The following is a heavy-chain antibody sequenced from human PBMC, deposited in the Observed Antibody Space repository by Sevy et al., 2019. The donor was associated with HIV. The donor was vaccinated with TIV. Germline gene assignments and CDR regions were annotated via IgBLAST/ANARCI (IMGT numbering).Heavy chain of an antibody. CDR1: GVTFSSYA. CDR3: AKDSGISAQIVVALRY. CDR2: MSGHGGST. Sequence: GGSLRLSCADSGVTFSSYAMSWVRQAPGKGLEWVSTMSGHGGSTYYAGAVKGRFTISRDNSKKMVYLQMISLRAEDTAVYYCAKDSGISAQIVVALRYWGQGTQVTVSS. J-gene: IGHJ4*02. V-gene: IGHV3-23*01. D-gene: IGHD3-22*01.